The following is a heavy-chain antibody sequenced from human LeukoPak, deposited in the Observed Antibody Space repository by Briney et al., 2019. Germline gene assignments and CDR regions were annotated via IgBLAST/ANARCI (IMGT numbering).Heavy chain of an antibody. Sequence: SETLSLTCAVYGGSFSDYYWSWIRQPPGKGLEWIGEINHSGSTSYNPSLKSRVTISVDTSKNQFSLKLSSVTAADTAVYYCARVNIAAAGGKGPFDYWGQGTLVTVSS. CDR1: GGSFSDYY. J-gene: IGHJ4*02. CDR3: ARVNIAAAGGKGPFDY. D-gene: IGHD6-13*01. V-gene: IGHV4-34*01. CDR2: INHSGST.